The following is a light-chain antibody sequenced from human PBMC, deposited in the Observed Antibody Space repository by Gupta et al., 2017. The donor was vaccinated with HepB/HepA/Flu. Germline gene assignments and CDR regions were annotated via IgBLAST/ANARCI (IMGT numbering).Light chain of an antibody. CDR2: STS. J-gene: IGKJ5*01. Sequence: IQMTQSPSSLSASVGDKVTITCRASQSITNYLNWYQHKPGKAPKLLIYSTSTLQNEVPSRFSGSGSGTEFTLTISRLQPEDFATYYCQQGLKTPITFGQGTQVEIK. CDR3: QQGLKTPIT. V-gene: IGKV1-39*01. CDR1: QSITNY.